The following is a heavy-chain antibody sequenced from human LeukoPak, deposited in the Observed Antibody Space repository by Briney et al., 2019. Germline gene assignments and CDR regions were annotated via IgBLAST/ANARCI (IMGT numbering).Heavy chain of an antibody. CDR3: ATSTAAGRSWFDP. CDR2: IYPGDSDT. J-gene: IGHJ5*02. D-gene: IGHD6-13*01. V-gene: IGHV5-51*01. Sequence: GASLEISCEGSGSFFTSYWIGWVRPLPGEGLEWMGIIYPGDSDTRYSPSFQGHVTISADKSISTAYLQWSSLKASDTAMYYCATSTAAGRSWFDPWGQGTLVTVSS. CDR1: GSFFTSYW.